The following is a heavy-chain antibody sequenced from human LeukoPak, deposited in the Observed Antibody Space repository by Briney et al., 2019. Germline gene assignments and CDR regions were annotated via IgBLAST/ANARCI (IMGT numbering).Heavy chain of an antibody. J-gene: IGHJ4*02. V-gene: IGHV4-39*01. Sequence: PSETLSLTCTVSGGSISSSSYYWGWIRQPPGKGLEWIGSIYYSGSTYYNPSLKSRVTISVDTSKNQFSLKLSSVTAADTAVYYCARHSGPRTHYYDSSGTNFDYWGQGTLVTVSS. CDR3: ARHSGPRTHYYDSSGTNFDY. D-gene: IGHD3-22*01. CDR2: IYYSGST. CDR1: GGSISSSSYY.